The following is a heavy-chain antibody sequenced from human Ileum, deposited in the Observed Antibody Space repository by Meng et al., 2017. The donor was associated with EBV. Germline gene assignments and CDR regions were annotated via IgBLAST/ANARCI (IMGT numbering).Heavy chain of an antibody. Sequence: QPRKVGAGLFKPSGPRSRTGAVYGGSCSGYYWSWIRQPPGKGLEWIGEINHSGSTNYNPSLKSRVTISVDTSKNQFSLKLSSVTAADTAVYYCARGRGYGDYGSLYWGQGTLVTVSS. CDR3: ARGRGYGDYGSLY. D-gene: IGHD4-17*01. V-gene: IGHV4-34*01. CDR2: INHSGST. J-gene: IGHJ4*02. CDR1: GGSCSGYY.